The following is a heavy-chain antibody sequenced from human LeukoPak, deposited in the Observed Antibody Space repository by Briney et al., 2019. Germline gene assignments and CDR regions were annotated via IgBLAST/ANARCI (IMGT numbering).Heavy chain of an antibody. CDR2: IKQDGSEK. V-gene: IGHV3-7*01. J-gene: IGHJ4*02. D-gene: IGHD1-26*01. CDR1: GFTFSSYW. CDR3: ARDPYSGSFFDY. Sequence: GGSLRLSCAASGFTFSSYWMSWVRQAPWKGLEWVANIKQDGSEKYYVDSVKGRFTISRDNPKNSLYLQMNSLRAEDTAVYYCARDPYSGSFFDYWGQGTLVTVSS.